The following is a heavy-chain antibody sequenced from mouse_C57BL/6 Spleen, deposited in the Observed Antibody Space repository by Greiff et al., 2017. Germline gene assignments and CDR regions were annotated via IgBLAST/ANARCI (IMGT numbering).Heavy chain of an antibody. CDR3: ARWEGYYFDY. CDR2: INPGSGGT. V-gene: IGHV1-54*01. Sequence: QVQLQQSGAELVRPGTSVKVSCKASGYAFTNYLIEWVKQRPGQGLEWIGVINPGSGGTNYNEKFKGKATLTADKSSSTAYMQLSSLTSEDSAVYFCARWEGYYFDYWGQGTTLTVSS. CDR1: GYAFTNYL. J-gene: IGHJ2*01. D-gene: IGHD3-2*02.